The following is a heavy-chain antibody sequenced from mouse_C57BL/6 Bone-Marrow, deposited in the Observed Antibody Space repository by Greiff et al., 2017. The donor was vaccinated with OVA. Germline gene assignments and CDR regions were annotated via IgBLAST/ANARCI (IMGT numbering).Heavy chain of an antibody. CDR2: IDPENGDT. CDR1: GFNIKDDY. J-gene: IGHJ3*01. Sequence: EVQLQESGAELVRPGASVKLSCTASGFNIKDDYMHWVKQRPEQGLEWIGWIDPENGDTEYASKFQGKATITADTSSNTAYLQLSSLTSEDTAVYYCTTGREAYWGQGTLVTVSA. CDR3: TTGREAY. V-gene: IGHV14-4*01.